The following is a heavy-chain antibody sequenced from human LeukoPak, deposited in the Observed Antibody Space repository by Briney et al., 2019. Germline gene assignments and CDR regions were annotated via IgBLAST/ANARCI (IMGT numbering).Heavy chain of an antibody. CDR2: IYYSGST. J-gene: IGHJ4*02. Sequence: PSETLSLTCTVSGGSISSSSYYWGWIRQPPGKGLEWIGSIYYSGSTYYNPSLKSRVTISVDTSKNQFSLKLSSVTAADTAVYYCARDGALWFGDPLDYWGQGTLVTVSS. V-gene: IGHV4-39*07. CDR3: ARDGALWFGDPLDY. CDR1: GGSISSSSYY. D-gene: IGHD3-10*01.